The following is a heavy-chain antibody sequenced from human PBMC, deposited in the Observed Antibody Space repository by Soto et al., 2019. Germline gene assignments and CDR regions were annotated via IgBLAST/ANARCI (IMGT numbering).Heavy chain of an antibody. V-gene: IGHV4-30-4*01. CDR3: ATNSGIPATGISSGFDP. J-gene: IGHJ5*02. CDR2: IYYSGST. D-gene: IGHD6-13*01. Sequence: PSETLSLTCTVSGGSISSGDYHWSWIRQPPGKGLGWIGSIYYSGSTYYNPSLKSRVTISVDTSKHQFSLKLSSVTAADTAVYYCATNSGIPATGISSGFDPWGQGTLVTVSS. CDR1: GGSISSGDYH.